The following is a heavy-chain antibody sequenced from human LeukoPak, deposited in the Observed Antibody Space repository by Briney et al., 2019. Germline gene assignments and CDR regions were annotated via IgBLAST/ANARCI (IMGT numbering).Heavy chain of an antibody. J-gene: IGHJ4*02. CDR1: GGSISSYH. CDR2: IYYSGST. D-gene: IGHD5-24*01. Sequence: PSETLSLTCTASGGSISSYHRSWIRQPPGKGLEWIGYIYYSGSTNYNPSLKSRVTILADTSKNQFSLKLSSVTAADTAVYYCAKNKDGYNYNFDYWGQGTLVTVSS. V-gene: IGHV4-59*01. CDR3: AKNKDGYNYNFDY.